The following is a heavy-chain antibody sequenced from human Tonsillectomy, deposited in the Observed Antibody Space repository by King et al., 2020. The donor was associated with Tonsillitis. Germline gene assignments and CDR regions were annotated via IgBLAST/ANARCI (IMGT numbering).Heavy chain of an antibody. J-gene: IGHJ3*01. CDR2: ISSSSRYI. CDR3: AKDKGAGHYDTSRGAFDL. CDR1: GFTFSCYD. D-gene: IGHD3-22*01. V-gene: IGHV3-21*01. Sequence: VQLVESGGGLVKPGGSLRLSCATSGFTFSCYDINWVRQAPGKGLEWVSSISSSSRYIYYANSLKGRFTISRDNAKNSLYLQMSSLRVEDTAVYYCAKDKGAGHYDTSRGAFDLWGQGTMVTVSS.